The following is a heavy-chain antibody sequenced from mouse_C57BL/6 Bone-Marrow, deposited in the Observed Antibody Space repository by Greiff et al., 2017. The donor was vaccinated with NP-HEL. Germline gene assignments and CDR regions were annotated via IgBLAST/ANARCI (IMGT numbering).Heavy chain of an antibody. V-gene: IGHV1-26*01. Sequence: VQLQQSGPELVKPGASVKISCKASGYTFTDYYMNWVKQSHGKSLEWIGDINPNNGGTSYNQKFKGKATLTVDKSSSTAYMELRSLTSEDSAVYYCARRLGDWFAYWGQGTLVTVSA. CDR1: GYTFTDYY. J-gene: IGHJ3*01. CDR3: ARRLGDWFAY. CDR2: INPNNGGT. D-gene: IGHD1-2*01.